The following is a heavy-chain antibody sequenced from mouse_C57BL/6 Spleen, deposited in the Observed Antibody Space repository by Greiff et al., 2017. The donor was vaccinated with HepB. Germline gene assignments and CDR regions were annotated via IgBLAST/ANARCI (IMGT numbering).Heavy chain of an antibody. Sequence: VQLKQSVAELVRPGASVKLSCTASGFNIKNTYMHWVKQRPEQGLEWIGRIDPANGRTKYAPKFQGKATITADTSSNTAYLQLTSLTSEDTAIYYCAPYDSFYWYFDVWGTGTTVTVSS. CDR2: IDPANGRT. CDR3: APYDSFYWYFDV. D-gene: IGHD2-4*01. CDR1: GFNIKNTY. V-gene: IGHV14-3*01. J-gene: IGHJ1*03.